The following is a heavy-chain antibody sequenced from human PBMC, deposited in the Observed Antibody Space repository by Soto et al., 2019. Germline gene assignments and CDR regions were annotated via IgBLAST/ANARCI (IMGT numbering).Heavy chain of an antibody. CDR1: GGSISSCGYS. CDR3: ASLRGYSYGYLDY. V-gene: IGHV4-30-2*01. CDR2: IYHSGST. D-gene: IGHD5-18*01. J-gene: IGHJ4*02. Sequence: PSETLSLTCAVSGGSISSCGYSWSWIRQPPVKGLEWIGYIYHSGSTYYNPSLKSRVTISVDRSKNQFSLKLSSVTAADTAVYYCASLRGYSYGYLDYWGQGTLVTVSS.